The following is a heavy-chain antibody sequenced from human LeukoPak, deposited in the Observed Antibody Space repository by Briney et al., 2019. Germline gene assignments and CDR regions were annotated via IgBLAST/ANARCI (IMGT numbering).Heavy chain of an antibody. V-gene: IGHV4-59*01. CDR2: IYYSGST. J-gene: IGHJ5*02. CDR1: GGSISSYY. Sequence: SETLSLTCTVSGGSISSYYWSWIRQPPGKGLEWIGYIYYSGSTNYNPSLKSRVTIPVDTSKNQFSLKLSSVTAADTAVYYCARDNYGDYLNWFDPWGQGTLVTVSS. D-gene: IGHD4-17*01. CDR3: ARDNYGDYLNWFDP.